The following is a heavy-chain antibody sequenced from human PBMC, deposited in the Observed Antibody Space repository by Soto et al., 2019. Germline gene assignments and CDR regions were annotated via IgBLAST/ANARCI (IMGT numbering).Heavy chain of an antibody. CDR3: ARDVSRDSSPMYYFDD. D-gene: IGHD3-22*01. CDR2: ISAYNGNT. V-gene: IGHV1-18*01. CDR1: GYTFTSYG. Sequence: VASVKVSCKASGYTFTSYGISWVRQAPGQGLEWMGWISAYNGNTNYAQKLQGRVTMTTDTSTSTAYMELRSLRSDDTAVYYCARDVSRDSSPMYYFDDWGQGTLVTVS. J-gene: IGHJ4*02.